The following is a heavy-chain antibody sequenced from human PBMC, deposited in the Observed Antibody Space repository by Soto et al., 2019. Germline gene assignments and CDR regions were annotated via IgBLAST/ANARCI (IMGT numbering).Heavy chain of an antibody. V-gene: IGHV3-33*01. Sequence: PGGSLRLSCAASAVTFSGFGMHWVRQAPGKGLEWVAVIRFDGSNIYYADSVKGRFTISGDNPKNMLYLQMNSLRAEDTAVYYSARDGGENTANFGYFDCGGRGTRVPVSS. CDR3: ARDGGENTANFGYFDC. CDR2: IRFDGSNI. J-gene: IGHJ4*02. D-gene: IGHD2-21*02. CDR1: AVTFSGFG.